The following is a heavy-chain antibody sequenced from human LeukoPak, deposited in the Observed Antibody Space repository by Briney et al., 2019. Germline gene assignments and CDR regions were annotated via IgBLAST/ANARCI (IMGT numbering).Heavy chain of an antibody. Sequence: GGSLRLSCAASGFTFSSYGMHWVRQAPGKGLEWVAVISYDGSNKYYADSVKGRFTISRDNSKNTLYLQMNSLRAEDTAVYDCAKDRFRYYYGSGSYGDYWGQGTLVTVSS. CDR1: GFTFSSYG. CDR2: ISYDGSNK. D-gene: IGHD3-10*01. J-gene: IGHJ4*02. CDR3: AKDRFRYYYGSGSYGDY. V-gene: IGHV3-30*18.